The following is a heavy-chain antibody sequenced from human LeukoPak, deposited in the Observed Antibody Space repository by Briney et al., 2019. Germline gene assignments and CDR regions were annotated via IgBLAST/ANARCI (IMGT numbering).Heavy chain of an antibody. CDR2: ISGSGGST. Sequence: GGSLRLPCAASGFTFSSYAMSWVRQAPGKGLEWVSAISGSGGSTYYADSVKGRFTISRDNSKNTLYLQMNSLRAEDTAVYYCAKREYYYDSSGPGIDYWGQGTLVTVSS. CDR3: AKREYYYDSSGPGIDY. CDR1: GFTFSSYA. V-gene: IGHV3-23*01. D-gene: IGHD3-22*01. J-gene: IGHJ4*02.